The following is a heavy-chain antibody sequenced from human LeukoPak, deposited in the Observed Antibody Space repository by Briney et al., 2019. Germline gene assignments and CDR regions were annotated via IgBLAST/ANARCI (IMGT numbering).Heavy chain of an antibody. CDR2: ISSSNTYI. V-gene: IGHV3-21*01. D-gene: IGHD3-10*01. Sequence: GGSLRLSCAASGFTLSNYSLNWVRQAPGKGLEWVSSISSSNTYIYYGDSIKGRFTISRDNAKNSLYLQMNSLRAEDTAVYYCAREGSLEYYFDYWGRGTLVTFSS. CDR3: AREGSLEYYFDY. J-gene: IGHJ4*02. CDR1: GFTLSNYS.